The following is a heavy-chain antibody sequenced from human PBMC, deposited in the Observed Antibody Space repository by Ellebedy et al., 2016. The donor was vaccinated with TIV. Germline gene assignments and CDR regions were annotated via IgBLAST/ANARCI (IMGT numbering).Heavy chain of an antibody. J-gene: IGHJ4*02. CDR3: ERDSAIQYDH. Sequence: GESLKISCAASGFTFGLYNMNWVRQAPGKGLEWVSFISGTGAIFQAASVKGRFPISRDNARNSLYLQMNRLREEDTAVYYCERDSAIQYDHWGQGTLVTVSS. V-gene: IGHV3-48*02. D-gene: IGHD3-10*01. CDR1: GFTFGLYN. CDR2: ISGTGAI.